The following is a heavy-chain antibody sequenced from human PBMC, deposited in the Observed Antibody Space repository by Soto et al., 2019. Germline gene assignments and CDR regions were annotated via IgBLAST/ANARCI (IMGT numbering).Heavy chain of an antibody. J-gene: IGHJ4*02. Sequence: GGSLRLSCAASGFTFSSYGMHWVRQAPGEGLEWVAVIWYDGSNKYYADSVKGRFTISRDNSKNTLYLQMNSLRAEDTAVYYCARSSSWYYFDYWGQGTLVTVSS. V-gene: IGHV3-33*01. CDR3: ARSSSWYYFDY. CDR1: GFTFSSYG. D-gene: IGHD6-13*01. CDR2: IWYDGSNK.